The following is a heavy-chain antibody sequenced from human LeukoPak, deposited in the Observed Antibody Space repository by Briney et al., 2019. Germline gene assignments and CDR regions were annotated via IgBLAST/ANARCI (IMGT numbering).Heavy chain of an antibody. J-gene: IGHJ6*04. CDR3: ARQALTTSYYYAMDV. CDR2: IYYSGST. Sequence: SETLSLTCTVSGGSISSYYWSWIRQPPGKGLEWIGYIYYSGSTNYNPSLKSRVTISVDTSKNQFSLKLSSVTAADTAVYYCARQALTTSYYYAMDVWGKGTTVTVSP. CDR1: GGSISSYY. V-gene: IGHV4-59*01. D-gene: IGHD4-11*01.